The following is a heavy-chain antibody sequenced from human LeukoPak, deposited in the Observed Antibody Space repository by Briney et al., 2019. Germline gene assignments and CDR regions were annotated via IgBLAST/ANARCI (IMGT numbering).Heavy chain of an antibody. J-gene: IGHJ6*03. V-gene: IGHV1-8*03. D-gene: IGHD4-23*01. CDR3: ANPVLLRWQGYMDV. CDR2: MNPNSGNT. Sequence: ASVKVSCKASGYTFTNYDINWVRQATGQGLEWMGWMNPNSGNTGYGQKFQGRVTITRNTSISTAYMELSSLRSEDTAVYYRANPVLLRWQGYMDVWGKGTTVTISS. CDR1: GYTFTNYD.